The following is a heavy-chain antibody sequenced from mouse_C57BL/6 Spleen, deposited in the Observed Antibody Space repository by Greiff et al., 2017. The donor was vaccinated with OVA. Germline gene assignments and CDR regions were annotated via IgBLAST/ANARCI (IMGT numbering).Heavy chain of an antibody. CDR1: GYTFTSYW. Sequence: QVQLQQSGAELVKPGASVKLSCKPSGYTFTSYWMQWVKQRPGQGLEWIGEIDPSDSFTNYNQKFKGKATWTVDTSSSTAYMQLSSLTSEDSAVYYCARSDYGSSYGYFDYWGQGTTLTVSS. CDR3: ARSDYGSSYGYFDY. V-gene: IGHV1-50*01. CDR2: IDPSDSFT. D-gene: IGHD1-1*01. J-gene: IGHJ2*01.